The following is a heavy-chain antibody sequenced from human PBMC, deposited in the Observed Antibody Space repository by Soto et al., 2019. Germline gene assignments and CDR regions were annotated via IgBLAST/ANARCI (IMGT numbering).Heavy chain of an antibody. V-gene: IGHV4-34*01. CDR1: GGSFSGYY. CDR2: INHSGST. CDR3: ARGKVVPAARKRFDY. D-gene: IGHD2-2*01. Sequence: SETLSLTCAVYGGSFSGYYWSWIRQPPGKGLEWIGEINHSGSTNYNPSLKSRVTISVDTSKNQFSLKLSSVTAADTAVYYCARGKVVPAARKRFDYWGQGTLVTVSS. J-gene: IGHJ4*02.